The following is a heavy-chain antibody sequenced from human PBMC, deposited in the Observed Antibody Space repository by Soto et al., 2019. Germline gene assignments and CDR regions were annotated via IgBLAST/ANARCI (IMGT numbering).Heavy chain of an antibody. Sequence: QVQLVQSGAEVKKPGASVKVSCKASGYTFTSYGISWVRQAPGQGLEWMGWISAYNGNTKYAQKRQGRVTMTPDTSASTAYMELRSLGSDDTAVYYCARHSPPVDYWGQGTLVTVSS. CDR3: ARHSPPVDY. V-gene: IGHV1-18*01. J-gene: IGHJ4*02. CDR2: ISAYNGNT. CDR1: GYTFTSYG.